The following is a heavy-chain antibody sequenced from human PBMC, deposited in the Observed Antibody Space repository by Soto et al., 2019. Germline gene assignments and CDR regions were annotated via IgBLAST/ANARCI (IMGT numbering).Heavy chain of an antibody. CDR1: XGSXXSGGXX. D-gene: IGHD5-18*01. CDR3: ARDSYGLVS. Sequence: SEXLSXXXTVSXGSXXSGGXXXXWIRQHPGKGLEWIGYIYYSGSTYYNPSLKSRVTISVDTSKNQFSLKLSSVTAADTAVYYCARDSYGLVSWGQGTLVTVSS. CDR2: IYYSGST. V-gene: IGHV4-31*02. J-gene: IGHJ4*02.